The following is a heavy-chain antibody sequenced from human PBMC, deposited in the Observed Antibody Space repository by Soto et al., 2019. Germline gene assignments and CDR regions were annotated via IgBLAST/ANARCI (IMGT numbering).Heavy chain of an antibody. J-gene: IGHJ4*02. CDR3: ARDLYRQFFRYFDY. D-gene: IGHD4-4*01. V-gene: IGHV1-2*02. CDR1: GYNFIGYY. CDR2: INLHSGDT. Sequence: QVHLVQSGAEVKKPGASVKVSCKTSGYNFIGYYMNWVRQAPGQGLEWMGWINLHSGDTNYAQKFHGRVTMTSDTSTSSAYMELSSLRSDATAVYYSARDLYRQFFRYFDYWGQGTLVTVSS.